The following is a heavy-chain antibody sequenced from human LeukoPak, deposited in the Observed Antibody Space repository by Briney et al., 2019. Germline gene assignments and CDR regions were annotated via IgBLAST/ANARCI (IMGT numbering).Heavy chain of an antibody. CDR3: AKSWASSYYYYYMDV. CDR1: GFTFNIYA. J-gene: IGHJ6*03. V-gene: IGHV3-23*01. D-gene: IGHD6-13*01. CDR2: ISGSGGST. Sequence: PGGSLRLSCAASGFTFNIYAMSWVRQAPGKGLEWVSAISGSGGSTYYADSVKGRFTISRDNSKNTLYLQMNSLRAEDTAVYYCAKSWASSYYYYYMDVWGKGTTVTVSS.